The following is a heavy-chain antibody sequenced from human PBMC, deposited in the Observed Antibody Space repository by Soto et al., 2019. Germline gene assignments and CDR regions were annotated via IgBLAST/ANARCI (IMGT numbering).Heavy chain of an antibody. CDR2: IIPVLNKI. D-gene: IGHD5-12*01. J-gene: IGHJ4*02. CDR1: GDTFSTYT. CDR3: VRAYTGYEPSYDS. V-gene: IGHV1-69*02. Sequence: QVQLVQSGAEVKKPGSSVKVSCEASGDTFSTYTISWVRQVPGQGLAWMGRIIPVLNKINYAQKFQGRVTFTANKSTSTVHMELSGLRSEDAAMYYCVRAYTGYEPSYDSWGQGTVVTVSS.